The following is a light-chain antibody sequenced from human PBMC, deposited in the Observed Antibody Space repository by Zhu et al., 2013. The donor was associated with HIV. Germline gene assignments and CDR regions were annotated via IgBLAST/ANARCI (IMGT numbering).Light chain of an antibody. CDR3: HHVNDNPA. CDR1: QDIGRY. J-gene: IGKJ3*01. V-gene: IGKV1-9*01. Sequence: DIQMTQSPSSVSASVRDRVTITCRASQDIGRYLAWYQQRPGKAPELLVYAASTLQDGVPSRFAGRGSGTEFTLTITGLQPEDFATYYCHHVNDNPAFGPGTTVDFK. CDR2: AAS.